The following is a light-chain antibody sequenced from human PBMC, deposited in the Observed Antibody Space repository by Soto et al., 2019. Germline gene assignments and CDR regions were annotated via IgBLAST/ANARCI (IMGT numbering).Light chain of an antibody. J-gene: IGKJ1*01. CDR2: GGS. Sequence: DIQMTQSPSSLSASVGDRVTITCRASQNIGIYLNWYQQKPGEAPKLLIYGGSSLQSGVPSRFTGSGSVTDFTLSITSLQPEDSATYYCQQSQSSPWTLGLGTKVEI. CDR1: QNIGIY. V-gene: IGKV1-39*01. CDR3: QQSQSSPWT.